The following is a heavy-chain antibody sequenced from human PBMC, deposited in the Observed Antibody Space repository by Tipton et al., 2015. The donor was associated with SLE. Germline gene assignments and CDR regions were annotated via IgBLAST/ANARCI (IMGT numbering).Heavy chain of an antibody. D-gene: IGHD1-26*01. J-gene: IGHJ5*02. CDR2: ISAYNGNT. CDR3: ARGRDYRGSYLHP. V-gene: IGHV1-18*01. CDR1: GYTFTSYG. Sequence: QSGPEVKKPGASVKVSCQASGYTFTSYGISWVRQAPGHGLERMEWISAYNGNTNYAQKLQGRVTMTTDTSTSTAYMEMRSLRADDTAMYYCARGRDYRGSYLHPWGQGTLVTVSS.